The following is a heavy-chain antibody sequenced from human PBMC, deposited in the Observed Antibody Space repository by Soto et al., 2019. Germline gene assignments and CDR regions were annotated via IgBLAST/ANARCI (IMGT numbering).Heavy chain of an antibody. J-gene: IGHJ4*02. CDR3: ARADPDASVGY. V-gene: IGHV4-59*11. CDR2: ISYSGST. CDR1: GGSMSSHY. Sequence: LSLTCTVSGGSMSSHYWTWLRQPPGKGLEWIGYISYSGSTYYNPSLKSRVTISADTSRNQFSLKLSSVIAADTAVYYCARADPDASVGYWGQGTLVTVSS. D-gene: IGHD3-16*01.